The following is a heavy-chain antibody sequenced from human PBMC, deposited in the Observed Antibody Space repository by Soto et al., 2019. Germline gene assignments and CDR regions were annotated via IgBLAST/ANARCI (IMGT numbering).Heavy chain of an antibody. CDR2: IYYTGST. Sequence: PSETLSLTCAVSGGSMSRGGQSWSWIRQPPGKGLEWLGFIYYTGSTYYNPSLKSRVTLSVDRSKNQFSLNLTSVTAADTAMYLCAREPQGPSPRWEVWGQGTTVTVSS. CDR1: GGSMSRGGQS. CDR3: AREPQGPSPRWEV. V-gene: IGHV4-30-2*01. J-gene: IGHJ6*02.